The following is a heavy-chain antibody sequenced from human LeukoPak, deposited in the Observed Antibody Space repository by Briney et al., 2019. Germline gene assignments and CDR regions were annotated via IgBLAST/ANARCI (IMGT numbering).Heavy chain of an antibody. Sequence: GGSLRLSCAASGFTFTVYALHWVRRAPGKGLEWVAVISSDGTNKYYADSVKGRFTISRDNSKNTLYLQMNSLRAEDTAVYYCARAWRGDFDYWGQGTLVTVSS. J-gene: IGHJ4*02. CDR1: GFTFTVYA. CDR2: ISSDGTNK. CDR3: ARAWRGDFDY. V-gene: IGHV3-30-3*01.